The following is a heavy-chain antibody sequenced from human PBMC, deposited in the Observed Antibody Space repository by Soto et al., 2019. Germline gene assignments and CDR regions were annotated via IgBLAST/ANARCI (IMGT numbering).Heavy chain of an antibody. CDR3: ARHSSSTNYYYYGMDV. D-gene: IGHD6-6*01. V-gene: IGHV1-69*12. J-gene: IGHJ6*02. CDR1: GGTFSSYA. Sequence: QVQLVQSGAEMKKPGSSVKVSCKASGGTFSSYAISWVRQAPGQGLEWMGGIIPMFGTADYAQRFQGRVTITADESTSPAYMELSSLRSEDTAVYYCARHSSSTNYYYYGMDVWGQGTTVTVSS. CDR2: IIPMFGTA.